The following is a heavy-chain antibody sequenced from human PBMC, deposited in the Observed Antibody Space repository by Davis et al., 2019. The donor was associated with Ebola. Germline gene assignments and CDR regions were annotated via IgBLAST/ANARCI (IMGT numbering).Heavy chain of an antibody. V-gene: IGHV4-59*01. CDR2: IEYNGRT. Sequence: PSETLSLTCTVSGGSFTTYYWSWIRQSPGKGLEWIGYIEYNGRTEYIPSLNSRVTISLDTSKRQFSLKLSSMTAADSAVYFCARGVYGAYFDSWGQGALVTVSS. D-gene: IGHD4-17*01. CDR1: GGSFTTYY. J-gene: IGHJ4*02. CDR3: ARGVYGAYFDS.